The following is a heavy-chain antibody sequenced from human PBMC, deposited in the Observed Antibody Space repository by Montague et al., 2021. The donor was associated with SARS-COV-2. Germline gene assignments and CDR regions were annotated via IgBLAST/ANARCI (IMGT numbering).Heavy chain of an antibody. V-gene: IGHV4-31*03. D-gene: IGHD3-3*01. Sequence: TLSLTCTVSGGSISSSGYYWSWIRQPPGKGLEWIGYIYYSGSTYYNPSLKSRVTISVDTSKNQFSLKLSSVTAADTAVYYCARVVSHRAIFGVVIINGFDVWGQGTTVTVSS. CDR1: GGSISSSGYY. J-gene: IGHJ6*02. CDR2: IYYSGST. CDR3: ARVVSHRAIFGVVIINGFDV.